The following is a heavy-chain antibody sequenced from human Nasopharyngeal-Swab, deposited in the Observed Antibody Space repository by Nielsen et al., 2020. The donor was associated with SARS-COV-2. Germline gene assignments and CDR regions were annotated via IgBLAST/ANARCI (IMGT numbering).Heavy chain of an antibody. V-gene: IGHV3-23*01. J-gene: IGHJ4*02. D-gene: IGHD2/OR15-2a*01. CDR3: AKGLKGPYFF. CDR2: ISGRGDNT. CDR1: GFPFSTYG. Sequence: GGSLRLSFAPSGFPFSTYGMSWVPKAPGKGLDWVSSISGRGDNTYYADSVKGRFTISRDNSKNTLYLQMNSLRAEDTAIYYCAKGLKGPYFFWGQGTLVTVSS.